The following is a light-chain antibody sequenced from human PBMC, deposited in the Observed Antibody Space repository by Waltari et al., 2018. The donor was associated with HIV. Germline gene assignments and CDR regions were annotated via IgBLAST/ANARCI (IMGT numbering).Light chain of an antibody. J-gene: IGKJ1*01. Sequence: EIVITQSPATLSVSPGERATLSCRASQSVSSNLAWYQQKPGQAPRLLIYGASTRATGIPARFSGSGSATEFTLTISSLQSEDFAVYYCQQYNNWPPRTFGQGTKVEIK. V-gene: IGKV3-15*01. CDR2: GAS. CDR1: QSVSSN. CDR3: QQYNNWPPRT.